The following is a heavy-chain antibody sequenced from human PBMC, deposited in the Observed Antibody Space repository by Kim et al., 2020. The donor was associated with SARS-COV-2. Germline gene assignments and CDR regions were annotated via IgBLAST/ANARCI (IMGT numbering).Heavy chain of an antibody. J-gene: IGHJ6*02. V-gene: IGHV4-59*13. Sequence: SETLSLTCTVSGGSISSYYWSWIRQPPGKGLEWIGYIYYSGSTNYNPSLKSRVTISVDTSKNQFSLKLSSVTAADTAVYYCARDAVAAAGRSYYYYGMDVWGQGTTVTVSS. CDR2: IYYSGST. D-gene: IGHD6-13*01. CDR3: ARDAVAAAGRSYYYYGMDV. CDR1: GGSISSYY.